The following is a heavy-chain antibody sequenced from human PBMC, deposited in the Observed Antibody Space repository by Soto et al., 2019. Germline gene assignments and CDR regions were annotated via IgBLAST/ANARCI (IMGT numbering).Heavy chain of an antibody. D-gene: IGHD5-18*01. V-gene: IGHV5-51*01. CDR3: ARQQSAVVTAPSVH. J-gene: IGHJ4*02. Sequence: GESLKISCKGSGYNFSTYWIAWVRQMPGKGLEWMGIIYPDDSDTRYSPSFKGQVTMSADKSISTAYLQWSSLKASDTALYYCARQQSAVVTAPSVHWGQGTLVTVSS. CDR2: IYPDDSDT. CDR1: GYNFSTYW.